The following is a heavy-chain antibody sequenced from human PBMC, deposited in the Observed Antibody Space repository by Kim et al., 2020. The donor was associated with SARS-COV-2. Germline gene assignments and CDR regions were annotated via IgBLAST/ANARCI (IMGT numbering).Heavy chain of an antibody. D-gene: IGHD3-22*01. CDR1: GFTFSSYW. J-gene: IGHJ3*02. Sequence: GGSLRLSCAAFGFTFSSYWMHWVRQAPGKGLVWVSRINSDGSSTSYADSVKGRFTISRDNAKNTLYLQMNSLRAEDTAVYYCERRVSSGYGNAFVIWGQGTMVTVSS. V-gene: IGHV3-74*01. CDR2: INSDGSST. CDR3: ERRVSSGYGNAFVI.